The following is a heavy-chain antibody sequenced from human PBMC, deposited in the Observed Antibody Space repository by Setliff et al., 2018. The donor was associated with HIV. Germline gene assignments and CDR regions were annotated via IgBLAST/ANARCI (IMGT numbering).Heavy chain of an antibody. J-gene: IGHJ4*02. CDR1: GHTFSSYG. Sequence: SVKVSCKASGHTFSSYGISWVRQAPGQGLEWMGWIIAYDRNTNYEHRLQGRVTMTTDTSTSTAYMELRGLISDDTAVYYCARAPQIFTAYSYAYPHFDHWGQGTLVTVSS. V-gene: IGHV1-18*01. D-gene: IGHD5-18*01. CDR2: IIAYDRNT. CDR3: ARAPQIFTAYSYAYPHFDH.